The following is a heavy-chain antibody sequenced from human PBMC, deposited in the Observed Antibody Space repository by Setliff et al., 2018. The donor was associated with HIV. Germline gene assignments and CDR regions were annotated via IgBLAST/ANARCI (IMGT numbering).Heavy chain of an antibody. J-gene: IGHJ6*03. Sequence: PSETLSLTCTVSGGSISSYYWSWIRQPPGKGLEWIGYIYYSGSTNYNPSLKSRVTISIDTSKNQFSLKLNSLTAADTAVYYVARGPGTHQITMVRGFYMDVWGKGTTVTVSS. CDR3: ARGPGTHQITMVRGFYMDV. CDR2: IYYSGST. CDR1: GGSISSYY. D-gene: IGHD3-10*01. V-gene: IGHV4-59*01.